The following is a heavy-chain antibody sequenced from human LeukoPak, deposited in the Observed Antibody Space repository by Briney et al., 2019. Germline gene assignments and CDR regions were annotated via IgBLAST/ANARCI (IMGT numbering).Heavy chain of an antibody. Sequence: ASVKVSFKASGYTFTSYGISWVRQAPGQGLEWMGWISAYNGNTNYAQKLQGRVTMTTDTSTSTAYMELRSLRSDDTAVYYCAREYYYDSSGSNWFGPWGQGTLVTVSS. D-gene: IGHD3-22*01. V-gene: IGHV1-18*01. CDR1: GYTFTSYG. CDR3: AREYYYDSSGSNWFGP. J-gene: IGHJ5*02. CDR2: ISAYNGNT.